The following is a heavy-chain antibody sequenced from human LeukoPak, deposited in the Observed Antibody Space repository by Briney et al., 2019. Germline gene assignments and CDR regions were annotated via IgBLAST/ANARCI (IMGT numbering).Heavy chain of an antibody. D-gene: IGHD6-13*01. V-gene: IGHV3-11*06. CDR2: ISSSSYT. J-gene: IGHJ5*02. CDR1: GFTFSDYY. Sequence: PGGSLRLSCAASGFTFSDYYMSWIRQAPGKGLEWVSYISSSSYTNYADSVKGRFTISRDNAKNSLYLQMNSLRAEDTAVYYCARSMATGSSWYVAWFDPWGQETLVTVSS. CDR3: ARSMATGSSWYVAWFDP.